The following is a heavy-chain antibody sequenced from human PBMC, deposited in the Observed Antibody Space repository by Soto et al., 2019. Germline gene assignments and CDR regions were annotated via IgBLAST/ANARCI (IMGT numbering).Heavy chain of an antibody. CDR2: IYYSGST. CDR1: GGSISSYY. CDR3: ARVNYYYYGMDV. V-gene: IGHV4-59*01. Sequence: SETLSLTCTVSGGSISSYYWSWIRQPPGKGLEWIGYIYYSGSTNYNPSLKSRVTISVDTSKNQFSLKLSSVTAADTAVYYCARVNYYYYGMDVWGQGTTVTVSS. J-gene: IGHJ6*02.